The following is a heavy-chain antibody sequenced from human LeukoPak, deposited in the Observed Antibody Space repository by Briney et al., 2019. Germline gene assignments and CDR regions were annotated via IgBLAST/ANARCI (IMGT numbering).Heavy chain of an antibody. V-gene: IGHV4-34*01. CDR1: GGSFSGYY. J-gene: IGHJ6*03. D-gene: IGHD6-13*01. CDR3: ARGSIAAAGATYYYYYTDV. Sequence: SETLSLTCAVYGGSFSGYYWSWIRQPPGKGLEGIGEINHSGSTNYNPSLKSRVTISVDTSKNQFSLKLSSVTAADTAVYYCARGSIAAAGATYYYYYTDVWGKGTTVTVSS. CDR2: INHSGST.